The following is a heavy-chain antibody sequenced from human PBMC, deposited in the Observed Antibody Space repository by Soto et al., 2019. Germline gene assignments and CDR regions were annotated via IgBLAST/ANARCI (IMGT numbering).Heavy chain of an antibody. CDR3: ARQRDSSGWYLYHAFDI. V-gene: IGHV5-51*01. D-gene: IGHD6-19*01. Sequence: PGESLKISCKGSGYSFTSYWIGWVRQMPGKGLEWMGIIYPGDSDTRYSPSFQGQVTISADKSISTAYLQWSSLKASDTAMYYCARQRDSSGWYLYHAFDIWGQGTMVT. CDR2: IYPGDSDT. CDR1: GYSFTSYW. J-gene: IGHJ3*02.